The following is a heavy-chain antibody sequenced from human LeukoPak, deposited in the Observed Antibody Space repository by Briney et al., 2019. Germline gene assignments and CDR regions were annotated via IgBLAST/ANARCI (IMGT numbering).Heavy chain of an antibody. J-gene: IGHJ5*02. Sequence: GASVKVSCKASGYTFTGYYMHWVRLAPGQGLEWMGWINPNSGGTNYAQKFQGRVTMTRDTSISTAYMELSRLRSDDTAVYYCARDPSSSWPYNWFDPWGQGTLVTVSS. CDR2: INPNSGGT. CDR1: GYTFTGYY. CDR3: ARDPSSSWPYNWFDP. D-gene: IGHD6-13*01. V-gene: IGHV1-2*02.